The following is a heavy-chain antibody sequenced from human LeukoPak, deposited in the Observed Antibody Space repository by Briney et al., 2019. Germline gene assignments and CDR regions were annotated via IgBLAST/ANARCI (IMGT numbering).Heavy chain of an antibody. CDR3: ARGHDYITLPPYYYYGLDV. Sequence: GASVKVSRKASGYTFTSYAMHWVRQAPGQRLEWMGWINAGNGNTKYSQKFQGRVTITADESTSTAYMELSSLRSEDTAVYFCARGHDYITLPPYYYYGLDVWGQGTTVTVSS. J-gene: IGHJ6*02. CDR2: INAGNGNT. D-gene: IGHD4-11*01. CDR1: GYTFTSYA. V-gene: IGHV1-3*01.